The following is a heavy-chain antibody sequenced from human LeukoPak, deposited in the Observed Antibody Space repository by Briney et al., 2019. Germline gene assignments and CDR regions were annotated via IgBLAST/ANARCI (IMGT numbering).Heavy chain of an antibody. CDR1: GFTFTTYA. Sequence: GGSLRLSCTASGFTFTTYAMSWVRQAPGKGLEWVSTISGSGGATYSAASVKGRFTISRANSKNTLSLQMNSLRAEDTAVYYCARGVTYLGDFDYWGQGTLVTVSS. CDR2: ISGSGGAT. V-gene: IGHV3-23*01. J-gene: IGHJ4*02. D-gene: IGHD3-10*01. CDR3: ARGVTYLGDFDY.